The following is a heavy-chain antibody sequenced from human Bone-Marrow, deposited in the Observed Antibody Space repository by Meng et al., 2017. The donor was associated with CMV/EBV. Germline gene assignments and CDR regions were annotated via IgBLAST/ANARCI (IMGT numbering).Heavy chain of an antibody. J-gene: IGHJ6*02. V-gene: IGHV4-34*01. CDR1: GGSFSGYY. CDR2: INHSGST. Sequence: SETLSLTCAVYGGSFSGYYWSWIRQPPGKGLEWIGEINHSGSTNYNPSLKSRVTISVDTSKNQFSLKLSSVTAADTAVYYCARRYYYYGMDVWGQGTTVAVSS. CDR3: ARRYYYYGMDV.